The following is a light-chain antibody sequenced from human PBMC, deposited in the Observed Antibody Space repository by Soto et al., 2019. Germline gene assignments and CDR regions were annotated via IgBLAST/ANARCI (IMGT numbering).Light chain of an antibody. CDR2: LNSDGSH. J-gene: IGLJ2*01. V-gene: IGLV4-69*01. CDR1: SGHSNYA. Sequence: QPVLTQSPSASASLGASVKITCTLSSGHSNYAIAWHQQQPEKGPRYLMRLNSDGSHSKGDGTPDRFSGSSSGAERFLTISSLQSEDEADYYCQSWDTGSVLFAGGTKVTVL. CDR3: QSWDTGSVL.